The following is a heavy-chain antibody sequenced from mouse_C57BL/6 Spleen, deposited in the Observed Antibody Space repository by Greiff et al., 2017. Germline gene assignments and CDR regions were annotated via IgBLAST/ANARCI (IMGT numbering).Heavy chain of an antibody. CDR1: GYAFSSYW. Sequence: QVHVKQSGAELVKPGASVKISCKASGYAFSSYWMNWVKQRPGKGLEWIGQIYPGDGDTNYNGKFKGKATLTADKSSSTAYMQLSSLTSEDSAVYFCARWRGYPYAMDYWGQGTSVTVSS. J-gene: IGHJ4*01. CDR3: ARWRGYPYAMDY. D-gene: IGHD2-2*01. V-gene: IGHV1-80*01. CDR2: IYPGDGDT.